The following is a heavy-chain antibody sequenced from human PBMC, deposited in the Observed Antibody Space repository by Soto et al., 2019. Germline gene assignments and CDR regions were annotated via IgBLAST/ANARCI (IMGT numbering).Heavy chain of an antibody. V-gene: IGHV4-34*01. Sequence: PSETLSLTCAVYGGSFSGYIWTWIRQSPGKGLQWIGQINHSGSTYYNPSLKSRVTISVDTSKNQFSLKLSSVTAADTAVYYCATVWFGESQHWGQGTLVTVSS. J-gene: IGHJ1*01. CDR1: GGSFSGYI. CDR3: ATVWFGESQH. D-gene: IGHD3-10*01. CDR2: INHSGST.